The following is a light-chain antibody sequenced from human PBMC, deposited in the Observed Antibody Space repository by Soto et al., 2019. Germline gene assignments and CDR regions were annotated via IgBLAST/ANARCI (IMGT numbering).Light chain of an antibody. CDR2: AAS. Sequence: EIVLTQSPDTLSLSPGESATLSCRASQSVRSSYLAWYQQTPCQTPRLLIYAASSRATGIPDRFSGSGSGTDFSLTISRLEAEDFAVYYCQQYGSSPRTFGQGTKVDIK. CDR1: QSVRSSY. V-gene: IGKV3-20*01. J-gene: IGKJ1*01. CDR3: QQYGSSPRT.